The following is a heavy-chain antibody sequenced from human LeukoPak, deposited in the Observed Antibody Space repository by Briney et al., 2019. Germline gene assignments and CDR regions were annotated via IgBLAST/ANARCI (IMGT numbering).Heavy chain of an antibody. Sequence: GGSLRLSCAASGFTFSVYSMTWVRQAPGKGLEWVAFIRYDGSNKYYADSVKGRFTISRDNSKNTLYLQMNSLRAEDTAVYYCAKERHSGSFHWGQGTLVTVSS. V-gene: IGHV3-30*02. J-gene: IGHJ4*02. CDR2: IRYDGSNK. D-gene: IGHD1-26*01. CDR3: AKERHSGSFH. CDR1: GFTFSVYS.